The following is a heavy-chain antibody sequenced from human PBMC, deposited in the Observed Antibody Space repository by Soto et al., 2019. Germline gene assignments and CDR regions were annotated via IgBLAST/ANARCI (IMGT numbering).Heavy chain of an antibody. V-gene: IGHV4-34*01. CDR2: INHSGST. CDR1: GGSFSCYY. D-gene: IGHD3-10*01. Sequence: SETLSLTCAVYGGSFSCYYWSWIRQPPGKGLEWIGEINHSGSTNYNPSLKSRVTISVDTSKNQFSLKLSSVTAADTAVYYCARGPXGSGSYYNRGYYYGMDAWGQGTTVTVSS. J-gene: IGHJ6*02. CDR3: ARGPXGSGSYYNRGYYYGMDA.